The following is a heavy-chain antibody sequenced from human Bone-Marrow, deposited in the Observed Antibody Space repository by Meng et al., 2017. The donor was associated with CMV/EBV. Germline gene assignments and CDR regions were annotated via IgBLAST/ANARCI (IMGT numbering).Heavy chain of an antibody. CDR2: IRSKAYGGTT. CDR1: GFTFGDYI. CDR3: TTDWFDP. Sequence: GESLKISCTASGFTFGDYIMSWVRQAPGKGLEWVGFIRSKAYGGTTEYAASVKGRFTISRDDSKNTLYLQMNSLKTEDTAVYYCTTDWFDPWGQGTLVTVSS. V-gene: IGHV3-49*04. J-gene: IGHJ5*02.